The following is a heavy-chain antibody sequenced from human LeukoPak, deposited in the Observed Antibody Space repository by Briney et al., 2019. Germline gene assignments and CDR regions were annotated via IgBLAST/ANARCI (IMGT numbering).Heavy chain of an antibody. CDR1: VGFSFNDYW. V-gene: IGHV3-7*03. CDR2: ITRDGSET. Sequence: GGSLRLSCAASVGFSFNDYWMTWVRQAPGQGLEWVATITRDGSETFYLDSVKGRFTISRDNSKDTVFLQMNSLTVDDTAVYYCARSVGGTTGTIDSWGRGTLVTVS. D-gene: IGHD1-26*01. J-gene: IGHJ5*01. CDR3: ARSVGGTTGTIDS.